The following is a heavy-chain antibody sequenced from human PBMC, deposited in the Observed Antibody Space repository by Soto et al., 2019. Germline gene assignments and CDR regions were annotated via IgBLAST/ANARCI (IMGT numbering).Heavy chain of an antibody. J-gene: IGHJ3*02. CDR1: GFTFSAYW. CDR3: ARGTMAGAGTRAYGFDM. Sequence: EVQLVESGGDLVQPGGSLKLSCAASGFTFSAYWRHWVRQAPGKGLVWVSRIKSDGSSITYADSVKGRFTISRDNAKNTLYLQMNSLRDEDTAVYYCARGTMAGAGTRAYGFDMWGQGTVVTVSS. CDR2: IKSDGSSI. D-gene: IGHD6-13*01. V-gene: IGHV3-74*01.